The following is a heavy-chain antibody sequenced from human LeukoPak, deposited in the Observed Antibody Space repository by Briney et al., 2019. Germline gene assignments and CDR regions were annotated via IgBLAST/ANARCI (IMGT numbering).Heavy chain of an antibody. CDR3: ARDGMYSSGTASGMDV. Sequence: PGGSLRLPCAASGFTFSRYAMTWVRQAPGTGLEWVSYISSSGSTIYYADSVKGRFTISRDNAKNSLYLQMNSLRAEDTAVYYCARDGMYSSGTASGMDVWGEGTTVTVSS. V-gene: IGHV3-48*03. D-gene: IGHD6-25*01. CDR2: ISSSGSTI. CDR1: GFTFSRYA. J-gene: IGHJ6*04.